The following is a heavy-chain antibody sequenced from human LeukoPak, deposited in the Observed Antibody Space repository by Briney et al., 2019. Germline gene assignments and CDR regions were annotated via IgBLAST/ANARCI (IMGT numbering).Heavy chain of an antibody. J-gene: IGHJ4*02. Sequence: GSLRLSCSASGXTLSNAWRGLVRQGSGEGLEWVGRIQSKTDGGTIDYAAPVKGRFTISKDDSRNTLYLQMNSLKTEDTAVYYCTTVANPAYFDYWGQGTLVTVSS. D-gene: IGHD4/OR15-4a*01. CDR2: IQSKTDGGTI. CDR3: TTVANPAYFDY. CDR1: GXTLSNAW. V-gene: IGHV3-15*01.